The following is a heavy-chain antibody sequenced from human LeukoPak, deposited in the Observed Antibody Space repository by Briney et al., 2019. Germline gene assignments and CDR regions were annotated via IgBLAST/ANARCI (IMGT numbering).Heavy chain of an antibody. CDR3: AREPALGVYRSSTSCYTGEPFDY. V-gene: IGHV3-74*01. CDR1: GFTFSSYW. D-gene: IGHD2-2*02. Sequence: GGSLRLSCAASGFTFSSYWMHWVRQAPGKGLVWVSRINSDGSSTSYADSVKGRFTISRDNAKNTLYLQMNSLRAEDTAVYYCAREPALGVYRSSTSCYTGEPFDYWGQGTLVTVSS. J-gene: IGHJ4*02. CDR2: INSDGSST.